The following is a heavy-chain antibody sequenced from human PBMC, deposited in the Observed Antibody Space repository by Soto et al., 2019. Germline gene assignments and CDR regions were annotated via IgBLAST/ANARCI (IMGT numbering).Heavy chain of an antibody. CDR1: GGSFSDYS. V-gene: IGHV4-34*01. Sequence: PSETLSLTRAVYGGSFSDYSWTWIRQPPGKGLEWIGEINHSGSTYYNPSLKSRVTISVDTSKNQFSLKLTSVTAADTAVYYCASYRWLQPRFDYWGQGTLVTVSS. D-gene: IGHD5-12*01. CDR2: INHSGST. J-gene: IGHJ4*02. CDR3: ASYRWLQPRFDY.